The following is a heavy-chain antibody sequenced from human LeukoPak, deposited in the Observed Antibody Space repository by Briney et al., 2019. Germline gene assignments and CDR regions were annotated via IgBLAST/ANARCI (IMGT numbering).Heavy chain of an antibody. J-gene: IGHJ4*02. D-gene: IGHD3-22*01. CDR2: IYHSGST. CDR3: ARGGYYDSSGYPTVATFDY. CDR1: GGSISSSNW. V-gene: IGHV4-4*02. Sequence: PSGTLSLTCAVSGGSISSSNWWSWVRQPPGKGLEWIGEIYHSGSTNYNPSLKSRVTISVDKSKNQFSLKLSSVTAADTAVYYCARGGYYDSSGYPTVATFDYWGQGTLVTVSS.